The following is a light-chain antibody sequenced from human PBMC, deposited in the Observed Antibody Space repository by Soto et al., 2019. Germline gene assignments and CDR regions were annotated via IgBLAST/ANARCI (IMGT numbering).Light chain of an antibody. J-gene: IGLJ2*01. V-gene: IGLV2-14*01. CDR1: SSDVGGYNY. CDR3: SSYTSSSTLDVV. CDR2: DVS. Sequence: QSALTQPASVSGSPGQSITISCNGTSSDVGGYNYVSWYQQHPGKAPKFMIYDVSNRPSGVSNRFSGSKSGNTASLTISGLQAEDEADYYCSSYTSSSTLDVVFGGGTKVTVL.